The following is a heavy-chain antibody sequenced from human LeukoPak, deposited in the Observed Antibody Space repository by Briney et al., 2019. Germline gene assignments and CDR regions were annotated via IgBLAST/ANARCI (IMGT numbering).Heavy chain of an antibody. J-gene: IGHJ6*02. CDR1: GFTFDDYA. D-gene: IGHD6-13*01. CDR3: AKDIRFDSGTWSRYFYYGMDV. CDR2: IGADGDST. V-gene: IGHV3-43*02. Sequence: GGSLRLSCAASGFTFDDYAMHWVRHGPGKGLEWVSLIGADGDSTYYADSVKGRFTISRDNSKNSLYLQMSSLKTDDTALYYCAKDIRFDSGTWSRYFYYGMDVWGQGTTVTVSS.